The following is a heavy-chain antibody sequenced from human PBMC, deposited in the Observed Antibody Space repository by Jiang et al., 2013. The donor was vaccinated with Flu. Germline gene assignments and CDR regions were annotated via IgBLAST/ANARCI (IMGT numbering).Heavy chain of an antibody. Sequence: LLKPSETLSLTCTVSGDSTSSDHWSWIRQPPGKGLEWIGHIYYIGSNKYNPSLKGRVTISVDPSKKQFSLKLISVTAADTAVYYCATFIAGLGGAGSWGQGTLVTVSS. CDR3: ATFIAGLGGAGS. J-gene: IGHJ5*02. CDR1: GDSTSSDH. D-gene: IGHD2-21*01. V-gene: IGHV4-59*01. CDR2: IYYIGSN.